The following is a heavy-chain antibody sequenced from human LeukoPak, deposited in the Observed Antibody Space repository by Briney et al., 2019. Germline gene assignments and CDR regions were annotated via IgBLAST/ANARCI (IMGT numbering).Heavy chain of an antibody. D-gene: IGHD2-2*01. Sequence: GESLKISCKGSGYSFTSYWIGWVRQMPGKGLEWMGIIYPGDSDTRYSPSFQGQVTISADKSISTAYLQWSSLKASDTAMYYCAGRYCSSTSCYAGIDYWGQGTLVTVSS. V-gene: IGHV5-51*01. J-gene: IGHJ4*02. CDR3: AGRYCSSTSCYAGIDY. CDR2: IYPGDSDT. CDR1: GYSFTSYW.